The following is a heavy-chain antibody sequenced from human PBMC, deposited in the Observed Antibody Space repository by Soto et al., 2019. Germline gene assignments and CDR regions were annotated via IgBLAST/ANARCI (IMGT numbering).Heavy chain of an antibody. Sequence: SVKVSWKASGGTFSSYAISWVRQAPGQGLEWMGGIIPIFGTANYAQKFQGRVTITADESTSTAYMELSSLRSEDTAVYYCARFGYSSSWYVAYYYYGMDVWGQGTTVTVSS. J-gene: IGHJ6*02. CDR2: IIPIFGTA. V-gene: IGHV1-69*13. D-gene: IGHD6-13*01. CDR3: ARFGYSSSWYVAYYYYGMDV. CDR1: GGTFSSYA.